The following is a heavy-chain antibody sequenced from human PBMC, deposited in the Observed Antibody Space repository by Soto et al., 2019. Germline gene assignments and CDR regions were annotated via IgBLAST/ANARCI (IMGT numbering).Heavy chain of an antibody. V-gene: IGHV4-39*01. Sequence: QLQLQESGPGLVKPSETLSLTCTVSGGSISSSSYYWGWIRQPPGKGLEWIGSIYYSGSTYYNPSLKSRVTISVDTSKNQFSLKLSSVTAADTAVYYCARTVDTAMVTGYWGQGTLVTVSS. J-gene: IGHJ4*02. CDR3: ARTVDTAMVTGY. CDR1: GGSISSSSYY. D-gene: IGHD5-18*01. CDR2: IYYSGST.